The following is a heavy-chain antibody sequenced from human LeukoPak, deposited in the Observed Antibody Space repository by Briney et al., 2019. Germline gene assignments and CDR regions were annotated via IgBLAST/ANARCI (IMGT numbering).Heavy chain of an antibody. CDR2: IYSGGST. CDR3: ARDLTTSYYYYGMDV. J-gene: IGHJ6*02. D-gene: IGHD4-11*01. V-gene: IGHV3-66*01. Sequence: GGSLRLSCAASGFTVSSNYVSWVRQAPGKGLEWVSVIYSGGSTYYADSVKGRFTISRDNSKNTLYLQMNSLRAEDTAVYYCARDLTTSYYYYGMDVWGQGTTVTVSS. CDR1: GFTVSSNY.